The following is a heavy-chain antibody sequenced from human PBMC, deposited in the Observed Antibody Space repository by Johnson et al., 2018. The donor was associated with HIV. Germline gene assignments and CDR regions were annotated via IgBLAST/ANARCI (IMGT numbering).Heavy chain of an antibody. J-gene: IGHJ3*01. Sequence: VQLVESGGGLVQPGGSLRLSCAASGFSVSSNHMTWVRPAPGKGLEWVSVIYTGDSTYYADSVRGRFTVSRNNSKNTMYLQMNSLRAEDTALYYCARAPRWSQTFDLWGQGTMVTVSS. CDR1: GFSVSSNH. V-gene: IGHV3-66*01. D-gene: IGHD4-23*01. CDR2: IYTGDST. CDR3: ARAPRWSQTFDL.